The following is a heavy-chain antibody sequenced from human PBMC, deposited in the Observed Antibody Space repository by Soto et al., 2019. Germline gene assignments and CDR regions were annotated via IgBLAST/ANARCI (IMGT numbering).Heavy chain of an antibody. J-gene: IGHJ5*02. Sequence: SETLSLTCAVYGGSFSGYYWSWIRQPPGKGLEWIGEINHSGSTNYNPSHKSRVTISVDTSKNQFSLKLSSVTAADTAVYYCARALHLDCGGDCYFSWFDPWGQGTLVT. V-gene: IGHV4-34*01. CDR2: INHSGST. CDR1: GGSFSGYY. CDR3: ARALHLDCGGDCYFSWFDP. D-gene: IGHD2-21*02.